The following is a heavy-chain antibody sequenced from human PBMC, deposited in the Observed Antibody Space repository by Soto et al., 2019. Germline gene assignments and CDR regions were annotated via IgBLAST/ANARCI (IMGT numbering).Heavy chain of an antibody. CDR3: ARESEDLTSNFDY. CDR1: GFTFTRYS. CDR2: ISSTTNYI. V-gene: IGHV3-21*06. J-gene: IGHJ4*02. Sequence: GGSLRLSCAASGFTFTRYSMNWVRQAPGKGLEWVSSISSTTNYIYYGDSMKGRFTISRDNAKNSLYLEMNSLRAEDTAVYYCARESEDLTSNFDYCGQVTLVPVSP.